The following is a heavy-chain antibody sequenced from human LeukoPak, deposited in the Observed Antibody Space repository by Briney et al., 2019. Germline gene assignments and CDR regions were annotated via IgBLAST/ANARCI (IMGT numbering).Heavy chain of an antibody. V-gene: IGHV3-11*01. CDR1: GFTFSDYY. D-gene: IGHD4-17*01. Sequence: GSLRLSCAASGFTFSDYYMSWIRQAPGKGLEWVSYISSSGSTIYYADSVKGRFTISRDNSKNTLYLQMNSLRAEDTAVYNCAKARWDYGDLTFPGDGEYFQHWGQGTLVTVSS. J-gene: IGHJ1*01. CDR3: AKARWDYGDLTFPGDGEYFQH. CDR2: ISSSGSTI.